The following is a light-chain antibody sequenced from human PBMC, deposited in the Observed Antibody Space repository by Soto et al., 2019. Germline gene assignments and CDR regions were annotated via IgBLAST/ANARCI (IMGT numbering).Light chain of an antibody. CDR2: DVS. CDR3: SSYTSSSTPYV. J-gene: IGLJ1*01. Sequence: QSALTQPASVSGSPGQSITISCTGTSSDVGGYNYVSGYQQHPGKAPKLMIYDVSNRPSGVSNRFSGSKSGNTASLTISGLQAEDEADYYCSSYTSSSTPYVFGTGTQLTVL. V-gene: IGLV2-14*01. CDR1: SSDVGGYNY.